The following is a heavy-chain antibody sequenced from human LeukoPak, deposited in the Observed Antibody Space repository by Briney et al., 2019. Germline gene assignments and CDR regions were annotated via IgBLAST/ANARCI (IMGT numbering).Heavy chain of an antibody. V-gene: IGHV1-24*01. D-gene: IGHD1-26*01. CDR2: FYPEDGET. Sequence: ASVKVSCKVSGYTLTELSMHWVRQAPGKGLEWMGRFYPEDGETIYAQKFQGRVTMTEDTSTDTAYMELSSLRSEDTAVYYCATVSPTYYWVGGNYYYYGVDVWGQGTTVTVSS. J-gene: IGHJ6*02. CDR3: ATVSPTYYWVGGNYYYYGVDV. CDR1: GYTLTELS.